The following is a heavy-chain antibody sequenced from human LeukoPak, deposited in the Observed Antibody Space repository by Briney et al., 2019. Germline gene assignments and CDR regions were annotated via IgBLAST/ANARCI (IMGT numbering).Heavy chain of an antibody. CDR3: ARGAYCSSTSCPTGYYGMDV. CDR1: GFTFSSYE. CDR2: ISSSGSTI. V-gene: IGHV3-48*03. D-gene: IGHD2-2*01. J-gene: IGHJ6*02. Sequence: GGSLRLSCAASGFTFSSYEMNWVRQAPGKGLEWVSYISSSGSTIYYADSVKGRFTISRGNAKNSLYLQMNSLRAEDTAVYYCARGAYCSSTSCPTGYYGMDVWGQGTTVTVSS.